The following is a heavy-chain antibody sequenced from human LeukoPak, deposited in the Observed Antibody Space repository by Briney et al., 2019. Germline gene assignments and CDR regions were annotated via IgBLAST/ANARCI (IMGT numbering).Heavy chain of an antibody. Sequence: PAGSLRLSCAASGFTVSDNYMSWVRQGPGKGLEWVSVMYSRGDTYYANSVKGRFTFSRDISKNTLYLQMNGLRTEDTAMYYCARDAPQVPAAGVLASWGQGTLVIVSS. V-gene: IGHV3-53*01. CDR2: MYSRGDT. D-gene: IGHD6-13*01. CDR1: GFTVSDNY. CDR3: ARDAPQVPAAGVLAS. J-gene: IGHJ5*02.